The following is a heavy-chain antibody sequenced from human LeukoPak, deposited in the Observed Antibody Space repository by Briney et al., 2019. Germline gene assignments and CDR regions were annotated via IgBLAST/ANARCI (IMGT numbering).Heavy chain of an antibody. J-gene: IGHJ4*02. V-gene: IGHV4-34*01. CDR2: INHSGRT. CDR1: GGSFSGYY. Sequence: NPSETLSLTCAVYGGSFSGYYWSWIRQPPGKGLEWIGEINHSGRTNYNPSLKSRVTISVDTSKNQYSLKLRSVTAADTAVYYCARRGLTGTVDYWGQGTLVTVSS. CDR3: ARRGLTGTVDY. D-gene: IGHD1-14*01.